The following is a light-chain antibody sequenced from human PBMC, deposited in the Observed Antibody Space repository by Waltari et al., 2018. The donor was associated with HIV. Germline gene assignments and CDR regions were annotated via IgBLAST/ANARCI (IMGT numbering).Light chain of an antibody. CDR1: ALPKQY. V-gene: IGLV3-25*03. CDR2: KDS. CDR3: QSADSSGTYVV. Sequence: SYALTQPPSVSVSPGQTARLTCSGAALPKQYAYWYQQKQGQAPVLVIYKDSERPSGIPERFSGSSSGTTVTLTISGVQAEDEADYYCQSADSSGTYVVFGGGTKLTVL. J-gene: IGLJ2*01.